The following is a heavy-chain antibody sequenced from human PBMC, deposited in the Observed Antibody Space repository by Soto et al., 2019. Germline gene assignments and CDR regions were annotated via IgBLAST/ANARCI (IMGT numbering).Heavy chain of an antibody. V-gene: IGHV3-15*01. CDR2: IKGEADGGTT. D-gene: IGHD3-22*01. CDR3: TTGLSNGYYNFDY. Sequence: PGGSLRLSCAASGFSFSNAWLNWVRQTPGKGLEWVGRIKGEADGGTTDYAAPVKGRITISRDHSKDTLYLQMNSLKTEDTAVYYCTTGLSNGYYNFDYWGQGTPVTVSS. J-gene: IGHJ4*02. CDR1: GFSFSNAW.